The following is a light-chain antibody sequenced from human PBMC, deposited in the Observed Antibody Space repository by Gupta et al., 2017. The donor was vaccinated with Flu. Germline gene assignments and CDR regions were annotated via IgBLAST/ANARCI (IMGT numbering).Light chain of an antibody. J-gene: IGKJ4*01. V-gene: IGKV3-11*01. CDR2: DAS. CDR1: QSISNY. Sequence: DIVLTQSPAMLSSSPGEKAIHSCRASQSISNYLAWYQQKPGQAPRLLIYDASTRATGVPARFSGSGSGTDFTLTISSLEADDVAVYYCQQRRNWPLTFGGGTKVEVK. CDR3: QQRRNWPLT.